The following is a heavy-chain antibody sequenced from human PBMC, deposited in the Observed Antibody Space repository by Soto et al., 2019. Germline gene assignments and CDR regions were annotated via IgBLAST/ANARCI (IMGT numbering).Heavy chain of an antibody. V-gene: IGHV4-39*01. CDR1: GGSISSTTYH. D-gene: IGHD3-10*01. CDR3: VRIYFGECPLF. J-gene: IGHJ4*02. CDR2: IYYSGST. Sequence: PSETLSLTCTVSGGSISSTTYHWGWIRQPPGKGLEWIGNIYYSGSTYYSPSLKSRVTISMDKSKNQFSLKLTSVTAADTAIYYCVRIYFGECPLFWGQGTLVTVYS.